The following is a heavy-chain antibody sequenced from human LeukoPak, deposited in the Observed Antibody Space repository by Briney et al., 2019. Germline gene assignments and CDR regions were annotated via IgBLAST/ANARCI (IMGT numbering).Heavy chain of an antibody. Sequence: SQTLSLTCTVSGGSISSGGYYWSWIRQHPGKGLEWIGYIYYSGSTYYNPSLKSRVTISVDTSKNQFSLKLGSVTAADTAVYYCASSRGSTIIGGFYFDYWGQGTLVTVSS. CDR1: GGSISSGGYY. J-gene: IGHJ4*02. CDR2: IYYSGST. D-gene: IGHD5/OR15-5a*01. CDR3: ASSRGSTIIGGFYFDY. V-gene: IGHV4-31*03.